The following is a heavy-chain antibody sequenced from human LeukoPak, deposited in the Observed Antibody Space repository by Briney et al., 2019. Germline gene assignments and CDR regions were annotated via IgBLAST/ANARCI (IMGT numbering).Heavy chain of an antibody. CDR1: GFTFSSYA. CDR2: ISGSGGST. V-gene: IGHV3-23*01. D-gene: IGHD3-10*01. Sequence: GGSLRLSCAASGFTFSSYAMSWVRQAPGKGLEWVSAISGSGGSTYYADSVKGRFTISRDNSKTTLYLQMNSLRAEDTAVYYCAKETYGSGSYYEPFDYWGQGTLVTVSS. J-gene: IGHJ4*02. CDR3: AKETYGSGSYYEPFDY.